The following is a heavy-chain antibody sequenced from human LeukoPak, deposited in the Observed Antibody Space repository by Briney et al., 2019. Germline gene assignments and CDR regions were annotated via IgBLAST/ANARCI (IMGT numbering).Heavy chain of an antibody. Sequence: SETLSLTCTVSGGSLSSGIYYWSWIRQPPGKGLEWIGYIYYSGSTNYNPSLKSRVTMSVETSKNQFSLKVTSVNAADTAVYYCARGYCTGGVCPDGFDIWGQGTMVTVFS. D-gene: IGHD2-8*02. CDR3: ARGYCTGGVCPDGFDI. V-gene: IGHV4-61*01. CDR2: IYYSGST. CDR1: GGSLSSGIYY. J-gene: IGHJ3*02.